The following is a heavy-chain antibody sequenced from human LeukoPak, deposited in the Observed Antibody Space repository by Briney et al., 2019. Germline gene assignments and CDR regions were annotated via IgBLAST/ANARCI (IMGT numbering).Heavy chain of an antibody. V-gene: IGHV1-69*01. CDR1: GYTFTGYY. J-gene: IGHJ6*03. D-gene: IGHD2-2*01. CDR2: IIPIFGTA. Sequence: GSSVKVSCKASGYTFTGYYMHWVRQAPGQGLEWMGGIIPIFGTANYAQKFQGRVTITADESTSTAYMELSSLRSEDTAVYYCARALVVPAAMGYMDVWGKGTTVTVSS. CDR3: ARALVVPAAMGYMDV.